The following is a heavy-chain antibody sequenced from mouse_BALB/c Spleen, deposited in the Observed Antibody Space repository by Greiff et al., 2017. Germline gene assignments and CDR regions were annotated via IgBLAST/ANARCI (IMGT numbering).Heavy chain of an antibody. V-gene: IGHV5-4*02. CDR2: ISDGGSYT. CDR3: ARDNYGSSYAMDY. D-gene: IGHD1-1*01. CDR1: GFTFSDYY. J-gene: IGHJ4*01. Sequence: EVNVVESGGGLVKPGGSLKLSCAASGFTFSDYYMYWVRQTPEKRLEWVATISDGGSYTYYPDSVKGRFTISRDNAKNNLYLQMSSLKSEDTAMYYCARDNYGSSYAMDYWGQGTSVTVSS.